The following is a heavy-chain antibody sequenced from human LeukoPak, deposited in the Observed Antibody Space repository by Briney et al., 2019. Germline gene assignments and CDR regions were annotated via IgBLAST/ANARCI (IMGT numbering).Heavy chain of an antibody. CDR3: ARDVSAAGTGDY. CDR1: GGSISSYY. CDR2: IYYSGST. D-gene: IGHD6-13*01. V-gene: IGHV4-59*01. Sequence: SETLSLTCTVSGGSISSYYWNWIRQPPGKGLEWIGYIYYSGSTNYNPSLKCRVTISVDTSKNQFSLKLSSVTAADTAVYYCARDVSAAGTGDYWGQGTLVTVSS. J-gene: IGHJ4*02.